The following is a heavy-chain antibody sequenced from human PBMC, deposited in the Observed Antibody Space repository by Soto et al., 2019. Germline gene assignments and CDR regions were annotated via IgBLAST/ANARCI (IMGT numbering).Heavy chain of an antibody. CDR3: ARCSASWYWFDP. Sequence: NPSETLSLTCAVSGDSIDDGAYYWTWIRRQPGKGLEWLGYIYYTGRTAYNPSLQSRLTISLDTSNNQFSLRLNSVTAADTGVYYCARCSASWYWFDPWGQGTQVTVSS. CDR2: IYYTGRT. J-gene: IGHJ5*02. V-gene: IGHV4-31*11. CDR1: GDSIDDGAYY. D-gene: IGHD6-13*01.